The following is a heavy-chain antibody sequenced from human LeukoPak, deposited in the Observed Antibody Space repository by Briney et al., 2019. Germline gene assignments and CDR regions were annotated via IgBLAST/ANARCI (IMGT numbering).Heavy chain of an antibody. CDR2: INPNSGGT. Sequence: ASVKVSCKASGYTFTGYYMHWVRQAPGQGLEWMGRINPNSGGTNYAQKFQGRVTMTRDTSISTAYMELSRLRSDDTAVYYCARGNSYGQVDFDYWGRGTLVTVSS. V-gene: IGHV1-2*06. CDR3: ARGNSYGQVDFDY. CDR1: GYTFTGYY. J-gene: IGHJ4*02. D-gene: IGHD5-18*01.